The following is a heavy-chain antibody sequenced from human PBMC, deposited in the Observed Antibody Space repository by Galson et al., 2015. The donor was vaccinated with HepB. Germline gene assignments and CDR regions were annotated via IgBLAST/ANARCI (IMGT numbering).Heavy chain of an antibody. CDR3: ARDLWVIIPTFNAFDI. CDR2: ISNSGNTI. V-gene: IGHV3-11*01. D-gene: IGHD3-22*01. Sequence: SLRLSCAASGFIFSDYYMSWIRQAPGKGLEWVSHISNSGNTIYYADSVKGRFTISRDNAKNSLYLQMNSLRAEDTAVYYCARDLWVIIPTFNAFDIWGRGTMVTVSS. CDR1: GFIFSDYY. J-gene: IGHJ3*02.